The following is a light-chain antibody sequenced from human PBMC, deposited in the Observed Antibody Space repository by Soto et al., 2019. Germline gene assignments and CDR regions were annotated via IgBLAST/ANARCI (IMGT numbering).Light chain of an antibody. CDR1: QSVSSY. CDR3: QQYNTWHPKMA. Sequence: VVTQSPATLSVFPGEPTTLSCRASQSVSSYVAWYKQRPGQAPRLLIYGATTRATGIPARFRGSGSGTEFRLTISSLRSEDFATYNCQQYNTWHPKMAFGRGTKVEIK. J-gene: IGKJ1*01. CDR2: GAT. V-gene: IGKV3-15*01.